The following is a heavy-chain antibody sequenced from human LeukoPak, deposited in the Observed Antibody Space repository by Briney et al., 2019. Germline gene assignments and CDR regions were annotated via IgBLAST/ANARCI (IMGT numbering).Heavy chain of an antibody. V-gene: IGHV4-39*01. CDR3: ARFGGGWSYYYYYMDV. Sequence: PSETLSLTCTVSGGSISSSNYYWGWLRQPPGKGLEWIGIIYYSGSTYYNPSLKSRVTISVDTSKNQFSLKLSSVTAADTAVYYCARFGGGWSYYYYYMDVWGKGTTVTVSS. CDR1: GGSISSSNYY. CDR2: IYYSGST. J-gene: IGHJ6*03. D-gene: IGHD6-19*01.